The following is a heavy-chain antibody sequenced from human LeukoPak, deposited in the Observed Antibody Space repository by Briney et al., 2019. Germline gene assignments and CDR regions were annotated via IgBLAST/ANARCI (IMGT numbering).Heavy chain of an antibody. CDR3: AKGYGSGWYVFDY. J-gene: IGHJ4*02. CDR2: ISYDGSNK. CDR1: GFTFSSYG. V-gene: IGHV3-30*18. Sequence: GGSLRLTCAASGFTFSSYGMHWVRQAPGEGLEWVAVISYDGSNKYYPDSVKGRFTISRDNSKNTLYLQMNSLRAEDTAVYYCAKGYGSGWYVFDYWGQGTLVTVSS. D-gene: IGHD6-19*01.